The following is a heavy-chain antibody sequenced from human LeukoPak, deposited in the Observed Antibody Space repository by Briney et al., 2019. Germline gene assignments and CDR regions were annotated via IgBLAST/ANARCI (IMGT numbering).Heavy chain of an antibody. CDR2: ISGSGGST. V-gene: IGHV3-23*01. CDR1: GFTFSSYA. Sequence: PGGSLRLSCAASGFTFSSYAMSWVRQAPGKGLEWVSAISGSGGSTYYADSVKGRFTISRDNSKNTLYLQMNSLRAEDTAVYYCAKVSVLWFGELLFFDYWGQGTLVTVSS. J-gene: IGHJ4*02. D-gene: IGHD3-10*01. CDR3: AKVSVLWFGELLFFDY.